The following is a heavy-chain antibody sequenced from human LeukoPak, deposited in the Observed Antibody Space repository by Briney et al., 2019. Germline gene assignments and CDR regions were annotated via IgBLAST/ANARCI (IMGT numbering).Heavy chain of an antibody. J-gene: IGHJ6*02. CDR1: GGTFSSYA. V-gene: IGHV1-69*13. CDR3: ASRFITMVRGVIIPYYYYYGMDV. CDR2: IIPIFGTA. Sequence: SVKVSCKASGGTFSSYAISWVRQAPGQGLEWMGGIIPIFGTANYAQKFQGRVTITADESTRTAYMELSSLRSEDTAVYYCASRFITMVRGVIIPYYYYYGMDVWGQGTTVTVSS. D-gene: IGHD3-10*01.